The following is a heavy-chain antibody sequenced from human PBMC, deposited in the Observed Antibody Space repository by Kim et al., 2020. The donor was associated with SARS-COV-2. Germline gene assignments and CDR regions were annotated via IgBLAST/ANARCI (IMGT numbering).Heavy chain of an antibody. Sequence: KWYAGPVKGRFTISRDHSKNTLYLQMNSLKVEDTGIYYCAKDRGGGTDWGQGTLVTVSS. CDR3: AKDRGGGTD. CDR2: K. J-gene: IGHJ4*02. V-gene: IGHV3-23*01. D-gene: IGHD3-10*01.